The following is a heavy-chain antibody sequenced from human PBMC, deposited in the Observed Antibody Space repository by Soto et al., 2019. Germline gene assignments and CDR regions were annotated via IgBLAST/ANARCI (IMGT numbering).Heavy chain of an antibody. J-gene: IGHJ2*01. CDR3: ARGTTEVTSFDL. Sequence: QVQLMQSGAEVKKPGASVKVSCKASGYIFTSYGIGWVRQAPGQGLEWMGWISGFNGNTNYAQRFQDRVTLTTDTSTTTAYLEPRSLISDDTAVYYCARGTTEVTSFDLWGRGTLVTVSS. V-gene: IGHV1-18*04. D-gene: IGHD4-4*01. CDR2: ISGFNGNT. CDR1: GYIFTSYG.